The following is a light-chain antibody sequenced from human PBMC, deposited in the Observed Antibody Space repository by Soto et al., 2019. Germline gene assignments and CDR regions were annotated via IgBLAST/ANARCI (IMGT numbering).Light chain of an antibody. J-gene: IGKJ4*01. V-gene: IGKV3-15*01. CDR1: QSVSNN. CDR2: HAS. Sequence: EIVMTQSPATLSVSPGERATLSCRASQSVSNNLARYQQKPGQAPRLLIYHASTGATGIAARFSGSGSGTELTLTISSVQSEDLAVYYCQQYNEWPLPFGGGTKVEIK. CDR3: QQYNEWPLP.